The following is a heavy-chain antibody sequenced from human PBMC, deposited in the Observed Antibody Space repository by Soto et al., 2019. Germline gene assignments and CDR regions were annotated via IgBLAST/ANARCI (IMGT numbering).Heavy chain of an antibody. CDR2: IKSKTDGGTT. D-gene: IGHD3-22*01. J-gene: IGHJ4*01. CDR1: GFTFTNAW. Sequence: GGSLRLSSAASGFTFTNAWINWVRQAPGKGLEWVGRIKSKTDGGTTDYAEPVKGRFAISRDDSNNMVYLQMNSLKIEDTAVYYCTTDSYSTIIIVRFDYWGHGTLVTVSS. CDR3: TTDSYSTIIIVRFDY. V-gene: IGHV3-15*07.